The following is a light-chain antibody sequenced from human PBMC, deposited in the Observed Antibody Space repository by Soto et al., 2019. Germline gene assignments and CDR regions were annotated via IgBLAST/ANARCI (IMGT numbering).Light chain of an antibody. CDR3: CSYTSSRTLV. J-gene: IGLJ1*01. V-gene: IGLV2-14*01. CDR2: EVS. CDR1: SSDVGAYNY. Sequence: QSALTQPASVSGSPGQSSTISCTGTSSDVGAYNYVSWYQQHPGKVPKLMIYEVSYRPSGVSNRFSGSKSGNTASLTISGLQAEDEADYYCCSYTSSRTLVFATGTKLTVL.